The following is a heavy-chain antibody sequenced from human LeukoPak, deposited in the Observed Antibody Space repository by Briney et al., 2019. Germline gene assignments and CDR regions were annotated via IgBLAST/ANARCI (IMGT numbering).Heavy chain of an antibody. CDR3: ARGGNYYDSSGYYYEGNWFDP. Sequence: ASVKVSCKASGYTFTSYGINWVRQATGQGLEWMGWMNPNSGNTGYAQKFQGRVTMTRNTSISTAYMELSSLRSEDTAVYYCARGGNYYDSSGYYYEGNWFDPWGQGTLVTVSS. V-gene: IGHV1-8*02. CDR1: GYTFTSYG. J-gene: IGHJ5*02. CDR2: MNPNSGNT. D-gene: IGHD3-22*01.